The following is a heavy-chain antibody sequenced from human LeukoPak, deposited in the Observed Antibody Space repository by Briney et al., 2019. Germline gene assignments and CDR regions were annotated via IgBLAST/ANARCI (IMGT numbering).Heavy chain of an antibody. V-gene: IGHV3-74*01. CDR3: ARAGYYDRSGYYPIDF. CDR1: GFTFRNYN. Sequence: GGSLRLSCAASGFTFRNYNMNWVRQAPGKGLVWVSRINSDGSITNYADSVKGRFTISRDNAKNTVYLQMNSLRAEDTAVYYCARAGYYDRSGYYPIDFWGQGNLVTVSS. D-gene: IGHD3-22*01. CDR2: INSDGSIT. J-gene: IGHJ4*02.